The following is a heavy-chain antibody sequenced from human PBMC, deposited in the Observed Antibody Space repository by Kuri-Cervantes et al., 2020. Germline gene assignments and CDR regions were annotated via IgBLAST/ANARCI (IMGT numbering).Heavy chain of an antibody. Sequence: GGSLRLSCAASGFTFSSYAMHWVRQAPGKGLEWVAVISYDGSNKYYADSVKGRFTISRDNSKNTLYLQMNSLRAEDTAVYYCAKDTGSDYGMDVWGQGTTVTVSS. CDR2: ISYDGSNK. CDR3: AKDTGSDYGMDV. CDR1: GFTFSSYA. J-gene: IGHJ6*02. V-gene: IGHV3-30-3*01. D-gene: IGHD4-11*01.